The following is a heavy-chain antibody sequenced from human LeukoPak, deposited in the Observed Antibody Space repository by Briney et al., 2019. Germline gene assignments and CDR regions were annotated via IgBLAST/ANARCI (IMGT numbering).Heavy chain of an antibody. Sequence: SETLSLTCAVYGGSFSGYYWSWIRQPPGKGLEWIGEINHSGSTNYNPSLKIRVTISVDTSKNQFSLKLSSVTAADTAVYYCARHYCSGGSCYPQLNWFDPWGQGTLVTVSS. J-gene: IGHJ5*02. CDR2: INHSGST. V-gene: IGHV4-34*01. CDR3: ARHYCSGGSCYPQLNWFDP. D-gene: IGHD2-15*01. CDR1: GGSFSGYY.